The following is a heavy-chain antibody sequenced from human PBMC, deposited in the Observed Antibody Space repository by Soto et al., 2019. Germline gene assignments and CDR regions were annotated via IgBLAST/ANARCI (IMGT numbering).Heavy chain of an antibody. Sequence: QVQLVESGGGVVQPGRSLRLSCAASGVTFSSYAMHWVRQAPVKGLEWVAVISYDGSNKYYADSVKGRFTISRDNSKNTLYLQMNSLRAEDTAVYYCARDPLWGTAMVLWYFDLWGRGTLVTVYS. CDR1: GVTFSSYA. D-gene: IGHD5-18*01. CDR2: ISYDGSNK. CDR3: ARDPLWGTAMVLWYFDL. J-gene: IGHJ2*01. V-gene: IGHV3-30-3*01.